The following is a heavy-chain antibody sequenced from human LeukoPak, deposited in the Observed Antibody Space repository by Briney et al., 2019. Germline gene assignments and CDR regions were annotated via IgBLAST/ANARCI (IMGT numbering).Heavy chain of an antibody. J-gene: IGHJ4*02. V-gene: IGHV1-18*01. Sequence: VASVKISCKASGYIFTSYGISWVRQAPGQGLEWMGWISAYNGNTNYAQKLQGRVTMTTDTSTSTAYMELRSLRSDDTAVYYCARGATSDDFDYWGQGTLVTVSS. D-gene: IGHD1-26*01. CDR1: GYIFTSYG. CDR3: ARGATSDDFDY. CDR2: ISAYNGNT.